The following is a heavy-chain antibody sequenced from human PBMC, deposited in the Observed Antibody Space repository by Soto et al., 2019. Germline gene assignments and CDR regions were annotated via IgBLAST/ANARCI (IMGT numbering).Heavy chain of an antibody. V-gene: IGHV3-48*03. CDR3: ARDPAIYSGKFDCGLDV. Sequence: EVQLVESGGGLVQAGGSLRLFCAVSGFTFSSYEMNWVRQAPGKGLEWVSYIGTSGKTIYYADSVRGRCTISRDNAKNSLDLQMNSLRAEDKAVYFCARDPAIYSGKFDCGLDVWGRGTTGTGSS. CDR1: GFTFSSYE. J-gene: IGHJ6*02. CDR2: IGTSGKTI. D-gene: IGHD4-4*01.